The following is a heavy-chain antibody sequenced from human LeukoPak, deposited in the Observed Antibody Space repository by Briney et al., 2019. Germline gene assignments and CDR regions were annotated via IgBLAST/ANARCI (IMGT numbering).Heavy chain of an antibody. Sequence: PSETLSLTCTVSGDSMGENYWSWIRQPPGKRLEYIGFIYRTGSSNYNPSLKSRVTMSIDTSKNLFSLKLNSVTAADTAVYYCARGSSSWYLIFDHWGQGTLVTVSS. CDR3: ARGSSSWYLIFDH. J-gene: IGHJ4*02. D-gene: IGHD6-13*01. CDR2: IYRTGSS. V-gene: IGHV4-59*01. CDR1: GDSMGENY.